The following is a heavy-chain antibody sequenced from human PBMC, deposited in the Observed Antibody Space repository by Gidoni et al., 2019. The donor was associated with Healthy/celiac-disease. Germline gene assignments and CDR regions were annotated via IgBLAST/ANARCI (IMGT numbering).Heavy chain of an antibody. CDR1: GFTFSDYY. Sequence: QVQLVESGGGLVKPGGSLSLSCAASGFTFSDYYMSWIRQAPGKGLEWVSYISSSSSYTNYADSVKGRFTISRDNAKNSLYLQMNSLRAEDTAVYYCARDYYGSGSTNDYWGQGTLVTVSS. J-gene: IGHJ4*02. V-gene: IGHV3-11*05. D-gene: IGHD3-10*01. CDR2: ISSSSSYT. CDR3: ARDYYGSGSTNDY.